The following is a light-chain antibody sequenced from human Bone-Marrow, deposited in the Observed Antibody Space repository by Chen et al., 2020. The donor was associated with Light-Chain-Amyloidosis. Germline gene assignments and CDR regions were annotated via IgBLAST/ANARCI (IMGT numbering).Light chain of an antibody. J-gene: IGLJ1*01. CDR3: AAWDDSLSALYV. CDR2: RNN. Sequence: QSVLTRPPSASGTPGQRVTISCSGSSSNIGSNYVYWYQQLPGTAPKLLIYRNNQRPSGVPERFSGSKSGTSATLAISGLRSEDEADYYCAAWDDSLSALYVFGTGTKVTVL. V-gene: IGLV1-47*01. CDR1: SSNIGSNY.